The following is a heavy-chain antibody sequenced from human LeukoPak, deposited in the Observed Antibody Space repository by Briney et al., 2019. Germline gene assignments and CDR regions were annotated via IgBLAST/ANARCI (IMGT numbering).Heavy chain of an antibody. J-gene: IGHJ4*02. CDR3: AREKPNSGYDVLEY. CDR2: IRQDGSEK. CDR1: GFTFSSYW. V-gene: IGHV3-7*01. Sequence: GGSLRLSCAASGFTFSSYWMSWVRQAPGKGLEWVANIRQDGSEKYYVDSVKGRFTISRDNAKNSLYLQMNSLRAEDTAVYYRAREKPNSGYDVLEYWGQGTLVTVS. D-gene: IGHD5-12*01.